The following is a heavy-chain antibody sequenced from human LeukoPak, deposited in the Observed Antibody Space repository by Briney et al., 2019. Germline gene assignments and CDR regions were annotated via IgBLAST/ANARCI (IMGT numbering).Heavy chain of an antibody. J-gene: IGHJ4*02. Sequence: PGGSLRLSCAASGFTFSSYAMSWVRQAPGKGLEWVSAISGSGGSTYYADSVKGRFTISRDNSKNTLYLRMNSLRAEDTAVYYCATRYCSGGSCYAFDYWGQGTLVTVSS. V-gene: IGHV3-23*01. CDR1: GFTFSSYA. CDR3: ATRYCSGGSCYAFDY. CDR2: ISGSGGST. D-gene: IGHD2-15*01.